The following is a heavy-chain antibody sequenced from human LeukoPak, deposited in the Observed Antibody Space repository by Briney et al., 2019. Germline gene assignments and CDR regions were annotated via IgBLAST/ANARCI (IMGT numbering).Heavy chain of an antibody. Sequence: GGSLRLSCAASGFTLSSYGMNWVRQAPGKGLEWVSWISSSSSYIYYADSVKGRFTISRDNAKNSLYLQMNSLRAEDTAVYYCARPSGGYYYGMDVWGQGTTVTVSS. CDR3: ARPSGGYYYGMDV. V-gene: IGHV3-21*01. D-gene: IGHD3-16*01. J-gene: IGHJ6*02. CDR2: ISSSSSYI. CDR1: GFTLSSYG.